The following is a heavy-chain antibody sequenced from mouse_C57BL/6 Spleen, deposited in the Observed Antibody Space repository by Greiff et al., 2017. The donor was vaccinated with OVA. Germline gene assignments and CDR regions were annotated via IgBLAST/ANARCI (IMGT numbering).Heavy chain of an antibody. J-gene: IGHJ4*01. Sequence: VQLQQSGTVLARPGASVKMSCKTSGYTFTSYWMHWVKQRPGQGLEWIGAIYPGNSDTSYNQKFKGKAKLTAVTSASTAYMELSSRTNEDSAVYYCTRYDYDDYAMDYWGQGTSVTVSS. CDR1: GYTFTSYW. CDR2: IYPGNSDT. V-gene: IGHV1-5*01. D-gene: IGHD2-4*01. CDR3: TRYDYDDYAMDY.